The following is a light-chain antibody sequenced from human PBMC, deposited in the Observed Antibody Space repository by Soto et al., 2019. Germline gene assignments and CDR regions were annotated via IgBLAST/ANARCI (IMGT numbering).Light chain of an antibody. Sequence: EIVMTQSPATLSASVGERATLSCRASLTVTSNLDWYQQKPGQAPRLLIYGASTRPTGIPDRFTGSGSGTEFTLTISSLQSEDFAIYYCQQSHICPCRFGQGTSLEI. CDR2: GAS. CDR3: QQSHICPCR. J-gene: IGKJ2*04. CDR1: LTVTSN. V-gene: IGKV3-15*01.